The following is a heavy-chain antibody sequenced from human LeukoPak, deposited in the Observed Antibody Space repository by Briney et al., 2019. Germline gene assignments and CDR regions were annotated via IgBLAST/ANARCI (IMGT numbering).Heavy chain of an antibody. J-gene: IGHJ4*02. Sequence: ASVKVSCKASGYTFTSYYMYWVRQAPGHGLEWMGFINPSAGNTAYAQKFQGRVTMTRDTSTSTVYMDLTSLRSDDTAAYYCARGKFGDWYFDYWGQGTLVTVSS. CDR3: ARGKFGDWYFDY. V-gene: IGHV1-46*01. CDR2: INPSAGNT. D-gene: IGHD2-21*02. CDR1: GYTFTSYY.